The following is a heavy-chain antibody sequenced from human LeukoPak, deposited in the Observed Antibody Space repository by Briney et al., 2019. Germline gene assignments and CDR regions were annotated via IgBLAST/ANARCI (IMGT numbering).Heavy chain of an antibody. CDR2: ISGSGGST. J-gene: IGHJ5*02. CDR3: AKGGGYCSGGSCSGWFDP. D-gene: IGHD2-15*01. V-gene: IGHV3-23*01. CDR1: GFTFSSYA. Sequence: GGSLRLSCAASGFTFSSYAMSWVRQAPGKGLEWVSAISGSGGSTYYADSVKGRFTISRDNSKNTLYLQMNSLRAEDTAVYYCAKGGGYCSGGSCSGWFDPWGQGTLVTVSS.